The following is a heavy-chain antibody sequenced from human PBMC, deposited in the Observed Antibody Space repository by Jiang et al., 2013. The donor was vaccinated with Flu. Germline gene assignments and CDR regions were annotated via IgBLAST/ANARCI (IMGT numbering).Heavy chain of an antibody. CDR2: INHSGTT. Sequence: LLKPSETLSLTCAVYGGSFSGYFWIWIRQPPGKGLEWIGEINHSGTTYYNPSLKSRVTLSVDTSKNQFSLNLRSVTAADTAAYYCARHRILYGWFDPWGQGTLVTVSS. CDR3: ARHRILYGWFDP. J-gene: IGHJ5*02. V-gene: IGHV4-34*01. CDR1: GGSFSGYF. D-gene: IGHD4-17*01.